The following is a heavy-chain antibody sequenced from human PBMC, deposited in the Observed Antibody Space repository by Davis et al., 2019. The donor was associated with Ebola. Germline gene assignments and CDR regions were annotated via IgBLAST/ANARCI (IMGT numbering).Heavy chain of an antibody. Sequence: GESLKIYCAASGFTFKKYGMSWVRQDLGKGLEWVAAVRRKGDSSYADSVKGRFTVSRDTSKGTLFLQMDSLRDEDTAVYYCAKQMEVTKPYDHWGQGILVTVSS. V-gene: IGHV3-23*01. CDR3: AKQMEVTKPYDH. CDR1: GFTFKKYG. D-gene: IGHD2-21*02. CDR2: VRRKGDSS. J-gene: IGHJ4*02.